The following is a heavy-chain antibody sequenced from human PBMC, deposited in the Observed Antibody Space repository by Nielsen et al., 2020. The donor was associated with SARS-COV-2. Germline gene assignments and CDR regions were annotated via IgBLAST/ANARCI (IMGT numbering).Heavy chain of an antibody. D-gene: IGHD3-22*01. V-gene: IGHV3-9*01. CDR1: GFTFDDYA. Sequence: SLRLSCAASGFTFDDYAMHWVRQAPGKGLEWVSGISWNSGSIGYADSVKGRFTISRDNAKNSLYLQMNSLRAEDTAVYYCARGGAYDSSGYALGWGQGTLVTVSS. J-gene: IGHJ4*02. CDR2: ISWNSGSI. CDR3: ARGGAYDSSGYALG.